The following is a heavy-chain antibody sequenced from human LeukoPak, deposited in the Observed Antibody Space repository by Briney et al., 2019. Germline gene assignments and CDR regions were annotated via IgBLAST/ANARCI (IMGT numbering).Heavy chain of an antibody. V-gene: IGHV3-7*03. CDR2: INQHGSDK. D-gene: IGHD3-16*01. CDR3: ARTYVYEQWRDRPFGF. CDR1: GFTFTDYW. Sequence: GGSLRLSCSASGFTFTDYWMTWVRQAPGKGLGWVANINQHGSDKYYVDSVKGRFIISRDNAKNSLYLQMNALRDEDTAVYYCARTYVYEQWRDRPFGFWGQGTLVLVSS. J-gene: IGHJ4*02.